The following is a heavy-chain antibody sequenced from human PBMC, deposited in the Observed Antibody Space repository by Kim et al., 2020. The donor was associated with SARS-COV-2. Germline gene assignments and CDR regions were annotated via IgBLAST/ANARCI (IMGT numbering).Heavy chain of an antibody. CDR2: ITGRGGGRT. CDR1: GFTFSNFA. CDR3: AKDPYTSGWYRAGDS. D-gene: IGHD6-19*01. J-gene: IGHJ4*02. Sequence: GGSLRLSCAASGFTFSNFAMSWVRQAPGKGLQWVSGITGRGGGRTSYADSVKGRFTISRDNSKNTLFLQMNSLRVEDTALYYCAKDPYTSGWYRAGDSWGQGTLVTVSS. V-gene: IGHV3-23*01.